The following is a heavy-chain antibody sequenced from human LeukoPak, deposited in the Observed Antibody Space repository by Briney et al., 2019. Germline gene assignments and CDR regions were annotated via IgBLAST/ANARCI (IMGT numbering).Heavy chain of an antibody. CDR1: GFTFSSYG. CDR2: IRYDGSNK. V-gene: IGHV3-30*02. J-gene: IGHJ4*02. Sequence: GGSLRLSCAASGFTFSSYGMHWVRQAPGKGLEWVAFIRYDGSNKYYADSVKGRFTISRDNAKNSVYLQMNSLGVEDTAVYYCAKGRTGFSYGYGIDYWGQGTLVTVSS. D-gene: IGHD5-18*01. CDR3: AKGRTGFSYGYGIDY.